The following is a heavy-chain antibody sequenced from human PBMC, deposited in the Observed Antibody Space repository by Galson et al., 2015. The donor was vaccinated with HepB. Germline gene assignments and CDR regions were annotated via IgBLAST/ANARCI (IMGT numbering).Heavy chain of an antibody. CDR2: ILYGGTNK. CDR1: GFTFSTYG. D-gene: IGHD2-21*02. J-gene: IGHJ3*02. Sequence: SLRLSCAASGFTFSTYGMHWVRQAPGKGLEWVAFILYGGTNKSYRDSVRGRLSISRDNSKNTLYLQMNSLRPEDTAVYYCAKDGVVTAAHGAFDMWGQGTMVTVSS. CDR3: AKDGVVTAAHGAFDM. V-gene: IGHV3-30*02.